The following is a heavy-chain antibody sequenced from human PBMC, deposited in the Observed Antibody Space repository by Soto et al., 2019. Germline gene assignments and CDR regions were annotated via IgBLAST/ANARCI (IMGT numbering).Heavy chain of an antibody. V-gene: IGHV4-59*01. CDR3: ARSVAVPGAHIDY. D-gene: IGHD6-19*01. J-gene: IGHJ4*02. Sequence: SETLSLTCIVSGGSSSGSYWIWIRQSPGKGLEWLGYVYYTGSTNYSPSLRSRVSISVDTSKNEFSLRLSSVTAADTAVYFCARSVAVPGAHIDYWGQGTQVTVSS. CDR1: GGSSSGSY. CDR2: VYYTGST.